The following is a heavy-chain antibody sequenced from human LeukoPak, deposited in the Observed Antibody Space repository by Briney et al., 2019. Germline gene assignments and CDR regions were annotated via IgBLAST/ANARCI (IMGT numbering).Heavy chain of an antibody. D-gene: IGHD3-10*01. CDR3: ARDGLADYYGSGSYYNGHFDY. CDR2: ISYDGSNK. Sequence: PGGSLRLSCAASGFTFSSYAMHWVRQAPGKGLEWAAVISYDGSNKYYADSVKGRFTISRDNSKNTLYLQMNSLRAEDTAVYYCARDGLADYYGSGSYYNGHFDYWGQGTLVTVSS. CDR1: GFTFSSYA. V-gene: IGHV3-30-3*01. J-gene: IGHJ4*02.